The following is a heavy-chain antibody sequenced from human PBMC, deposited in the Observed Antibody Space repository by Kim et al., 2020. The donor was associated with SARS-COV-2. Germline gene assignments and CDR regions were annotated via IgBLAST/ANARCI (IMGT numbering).Heavy chain of an antibody. V-gene: IGHV1-69*04. CDR3: ARVGVVRGGDV. D-gene: IGHD3-10*01. CDR1: GGTFSSYA. J-gene: IGHJ6*02. CDR2: IIPILGIA. Sequence: SVKVSCKASGGTFSSYAISWVRQAPGQGLEWMGRIIPILGIANYAQKFQGRVTITADKSTSTAYMELSSLRSEDTAVYYCARVGVVRGGDVWGQWTTVTVSS.